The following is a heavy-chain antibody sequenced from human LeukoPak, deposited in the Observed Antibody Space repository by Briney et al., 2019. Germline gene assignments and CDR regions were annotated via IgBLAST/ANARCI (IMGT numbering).Heavy chain of an antibody. CDR2: ISAYNGNT. V-gene: IGHV1-18*01. Sequence: ASVKVSCKASGYSFTSYGINWVRQAPGQGLEWMGWISAYNGNTNYAQRLQGRVTMTTDTSTSTAYMELRSLTSGDTAVYYCARVPSGGPFDYWGQGTTVTVSS. CDR3: ARVPSGGPFDY. J-gene: IGHJ4*03. D-gene: IGHD2-15*01. CDR1: GYSFTSYG.